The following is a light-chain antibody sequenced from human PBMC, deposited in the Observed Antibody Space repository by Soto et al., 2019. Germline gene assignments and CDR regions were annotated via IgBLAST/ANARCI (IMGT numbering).Light chain of an antibody. CDR3: QKYSSVIT. Sequence: DIQMTQSPSSLSASVGDRVTITCRASQGISNFLAWYQQKPGKVPKLLISAASTSQSGVPSRFSGSGSGTDFPLTITSLQPEDVATYYCQKYSSVITFGQGTRLEIK. CDR1: QGISNF. J-gene: IGKJ5*01. V-gene: IGKV1-27*01. CDR2: AAS.